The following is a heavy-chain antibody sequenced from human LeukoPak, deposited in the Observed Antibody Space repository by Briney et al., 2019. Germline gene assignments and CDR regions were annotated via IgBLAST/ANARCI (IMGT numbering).Heavy chain of an antibody. D-gene: IGHD1-20*01. CDR2: INHSGST. J-gene: IGHJ4*02. V-gene: IGHV4-39*07. CDR1: GGSISSSSYY. Sequence: PSETLSLTCTVSGGSISSSSYYWSWIRQPPGKGLEWIGEINHSGSTNYNPSLKSRVTISVDTSKNQFSLKLSSVTAADTAVYYCARVGNWNDFDYWGQGTLVTVSS. CDR3: ARVGNWNDFDY.